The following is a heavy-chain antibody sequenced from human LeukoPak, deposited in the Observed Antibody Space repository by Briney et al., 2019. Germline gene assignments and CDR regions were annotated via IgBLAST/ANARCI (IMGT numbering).Heavy chain of an antibody. D-gene: IGHD4-23*01. CDR3: ARAEGYGGELDS. V-gene: IGHV3-30*04. CDR2: IPYDGSNK. J-gene: IGHJ4*02. Sequence: GGSLRLSCAASGFTFSTYAMHWVRQAPGKGLERVAVIPYDGSNKYYADSVKGRFTISRENSKNRLYLQMNSLRAEDTAVYYCARAEGYGGELDSWGQGTLVTVSS. CDR1: GFTFSTYA.